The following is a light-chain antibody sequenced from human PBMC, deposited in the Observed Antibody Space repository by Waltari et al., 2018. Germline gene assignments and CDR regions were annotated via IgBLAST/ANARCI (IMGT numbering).Light chain of an antibody. CDR3: SSYAGSNNLGLCV. V-gene: IGLV2-8*01. J-gene: IGLJ1*01. CDR1: NSYGGNYTY. CDR2: EVS. Sequence: QSALNQPPSASGSPGPSVPISCTGTNSYGGNYTYCTLSQHHPGKVPKLMIYEVSRRPSGVPDRFSGSKSGNTASLTVSGLQAEDEADYYCSSYAGSNNLGLCVFGTGTKVTVL.